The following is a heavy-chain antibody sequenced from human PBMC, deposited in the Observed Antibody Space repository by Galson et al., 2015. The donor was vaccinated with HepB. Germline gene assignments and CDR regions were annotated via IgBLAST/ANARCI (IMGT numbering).Heavy chain of an antibody. CDR1: GFTFSGYW. CDR3: ARGVGYDYVWGSYRPRSDAFDI. Sequence: SLRLSCAASGFTFSGYWMHWVRQAPGKGLVWVSRINSDGSSTSYADSVKGRFTISRDNAKNTLYLQMNSLRAEDTAVYYCARGVGYDYVWGSYRPRSDAFDIWGQGTMVTVSS. D-gene: IGHD3-16*02. CDR2: INSDGSST. J-gene: IGHJ3*02. V-gene: IGHV3-74*01.